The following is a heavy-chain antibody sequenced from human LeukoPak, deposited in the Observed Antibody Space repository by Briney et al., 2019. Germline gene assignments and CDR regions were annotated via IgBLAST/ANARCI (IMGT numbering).Heavy chain of an antibody. D-gene: IGHD2-15*01. CDR2: IYTSGSS. Sequence: SETLSLTCTVSGGSISSYYWSWIRQPAGKGLEWIGRIYTSGSSNYNPSLKSRVTMSVDTSKNQFSLKLSSVTAADRAVYYCARGDQNRGWYYFYYLGQGTLVTVSS. CDR3: ARGDQNRGWYYFYY. V-gene: IGHV4-4*07. CDR1: GGSISSYY. J-gene: IGHJ4*02.